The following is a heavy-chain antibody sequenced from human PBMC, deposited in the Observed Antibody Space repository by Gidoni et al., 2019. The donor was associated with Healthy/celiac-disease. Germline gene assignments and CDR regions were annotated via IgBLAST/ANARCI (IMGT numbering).Heavy chain of an antibody. D-gene: IGHD6-19*01. Sequence: EVQLVESGGGLVQPGGTLRLSCAASGVTFSSYGMTWVRQAPGKGLEWVSTSSDGGSNTYYADSVKGRFTISRENSKNTLYLQMNNLRADDTAVYFCAKLGGLGVLYYLDYWGRGSLVTVSS. CDR3: AKLGGLGVLYYLDY. CDR1: GVTFSSYG. CDR2: SSDGGSNT. J-gene: IGHJ4*02. V-gene: IGHV3-23*04.